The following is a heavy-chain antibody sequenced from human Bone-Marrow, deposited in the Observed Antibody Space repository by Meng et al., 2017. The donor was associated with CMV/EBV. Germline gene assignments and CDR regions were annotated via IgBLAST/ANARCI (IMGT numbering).Heavy chain of an antibody. D-gene: IGHD3-3*01. Sequence: GSLRLSCAVYGGFFSGYYWSWIRRPPGKGLEWIGEINHSGSTNYNASLKSRVTISVDTSKNQLSLKLSSVTAADTAVYYCVRSGYDFWSGYLGYYYGMDVWGQGTTVTVSS. CDR2: INHSGST. J-gene: IGHJ6*02. CDR3: VRSGYDFWSGYLGYYYGMDV. V-gene: IGHV4-34*01. CDR1: GGFFSGYY.